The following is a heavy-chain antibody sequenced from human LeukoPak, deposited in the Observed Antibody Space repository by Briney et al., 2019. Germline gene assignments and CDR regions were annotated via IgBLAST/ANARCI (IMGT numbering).Heavy chain of an antibody. D-gene: IGHD4-11*01. J-gene: IGHJ6*03. CDR2: IYHSGST. CDR3: ARLGYDYLLYYYMDV. V-gene: IGHV4-38-2*01. Sequence: SETLSLTCAVSGYSISSGYYWGWLRQPPGKGLEWIGSIYHSGSTYYNPSLKSRVTISVDTSKNQFSLKLSSVTAADTAVYYCARLGYDYLLYYYMDVWGKGTTVTVSS. CDR1: GYSISSGYY.